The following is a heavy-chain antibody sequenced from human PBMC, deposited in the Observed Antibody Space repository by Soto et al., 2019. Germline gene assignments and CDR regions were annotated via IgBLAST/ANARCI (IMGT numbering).Heavy chain of an antibody. J-gene: IGHJ3*02. D-gene: IGHD1-26*01. CDR3: ARANKVGANSFDI. V-gene: IGHV6-1*01. Sequence: SQTLSLTCVIAGDSVSSNSAAWNWIRQSPSRGLEWLGRTYYRSKWFNDYEVSVQSRITINPDTSKNQLSLQLNSVTPEDTAVYYCARANKVGANSFDIWGQGTMVTVSS. CDR1: GDSVSSNSAA. CDR2: TYYRSKWFN.